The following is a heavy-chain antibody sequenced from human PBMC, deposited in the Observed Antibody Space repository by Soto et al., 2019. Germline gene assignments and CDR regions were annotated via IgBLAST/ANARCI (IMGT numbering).Heavy chain of an antibody. J-gene: IGHJ4*02. CDR2: IVSSGGVT. D-gene: IGHD4-17*01. CDR3: ASTFPLRYGDPSGFDY. V-gene: IGHV3-23*01. CDR1: GITFSNYA. Sequence: EVQLLESGGGLVQPGGSLRLSCAASGITFSNYAMYWVRLAPGKGLEWVSTIVSSGGVTYYAGSVKGRFTISRDNSKCTVYLQMDSLGAEDTAVYFCASTFPLRYGDPSGFDYWGQGTLVAVSS.